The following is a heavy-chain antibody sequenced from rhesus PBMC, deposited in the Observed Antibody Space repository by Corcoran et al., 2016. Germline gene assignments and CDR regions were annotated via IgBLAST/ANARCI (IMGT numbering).Heavy chain of an antibody. D-gene: IGHD6-31*01. Sequence: DVQLVESGGGLVKPGGSLRLSCVASGFTVSSYVMHWVRQAPGKGVGWVSVISESGGTIYNADSVKGRFTITRDNAKNSLFLQMNSLGAEDRAVYYCTRGGAAAGGLDAWGQGVVVTVSS. CDR2: ISESGGTI. CDR1: GFTVSSYV. CDR3: TRGGAAAGGLDA. J-gene: IGHJ6*01. V-gene: IGHV3S26*01.